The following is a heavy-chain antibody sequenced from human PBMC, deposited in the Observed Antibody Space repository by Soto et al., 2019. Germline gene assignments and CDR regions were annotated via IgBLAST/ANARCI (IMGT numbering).Heavy chain of an antibody. CDR2: IYYSGST. Sequence: SETLSLTCTVSGDSISSGGYYWSWIRQHPGKGLEWIGYIYYSGSTYYNPSLKSRVTISVDTSKNQFSLKLSSVTAADTAVYYCARGVPTPYYFDYWGQGALVTVSS. CDR3: ARGVPTPYYFDY. CDR1: GDSISSGGYY. V-gene: IGHV4-31*03. J-gene: IGHJ4*02. D-gene: IGHD2-15*01.